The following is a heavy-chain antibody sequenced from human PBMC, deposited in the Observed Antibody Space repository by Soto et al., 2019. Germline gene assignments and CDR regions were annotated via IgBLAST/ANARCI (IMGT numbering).Heavy chain of an antibody. D-gene: IGHD1-26*01. CDR3: ARTPPEYSGSYFQ. CDR2: MNPNSGNT. J-gene: IGHJ4*02. Sequence: ASVQVSCKASGYTFTSYDINWVRQATGHGLEWMGWMNPNSGNTGYAQKFQGRVTMTRNTSISTAYRELSSLRSEDTAVYYGARTPPEYSGSYFQWGQENRVAVSS. CDR1: GYTFTSYD. V-gene: IGHV1-8*01.